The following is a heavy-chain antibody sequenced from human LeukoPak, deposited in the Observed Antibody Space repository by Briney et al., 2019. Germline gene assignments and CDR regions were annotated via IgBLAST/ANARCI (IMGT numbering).Heavy chain of an antibody. CDR1: GYTFTRYD. Sequence: GASVKVSCKASGYTFTRYDINWVRQATGQGLEWMGWMNPNSGNTGYAQKFQGRVTITRNTSISTAYMELSSLRSEDTAVYYCARGIAAQSGIDYWGQGTLVTVSS. V-gene: IGHV1-8*03. D-gene: IGHD6-6*01. CDR2: MNPNSGNT. J-gene: IGHJ4*02. CDR3: ARGIAAQSGIDY.